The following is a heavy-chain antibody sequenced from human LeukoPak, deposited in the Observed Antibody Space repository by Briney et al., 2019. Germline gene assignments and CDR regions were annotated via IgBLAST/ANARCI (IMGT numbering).Heavy chain of an antibody. V-gene: IGHV4-4*07. Sequence: SETLSLTCTVSGGSISSYYWSWIRQPAEKGLEWIGRIYTSGSTNYNPSLKSRVTMSVDASRNQFSLKLSSVTAADTAVYYCASRGYSYGTLYYFDYWGQGTLVTVSS. D-gene: IGHD5-18*01. CDR1: GGSISSYY. CDR3: ASRGYSYGTLYYFDY. CDR2: IYTSGST. J-gene: IGHJ4*02.